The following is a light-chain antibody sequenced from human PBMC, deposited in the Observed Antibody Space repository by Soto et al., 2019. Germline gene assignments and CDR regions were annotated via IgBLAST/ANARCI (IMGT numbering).Light chain of an antibody. CDR2: GAS. J-gene: IGKJ1*01. CDR1: QSVSTN. Sequence: IVMTQSPATLSVSPGERVILSCRASQSVSTNLAWYQQKPGQAPRLLIHGASTRAAGIPARFSGSGSGTQFTLTISSLQSEDLAVYYCQQYYKWPPQTFGQGTKVDIK. CDR3: QQYYKWPPQT. V-gene: IGKV3-15*01.